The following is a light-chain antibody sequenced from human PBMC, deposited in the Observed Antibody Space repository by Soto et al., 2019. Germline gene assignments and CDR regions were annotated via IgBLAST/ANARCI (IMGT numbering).Light chain of an antibody. J-gene: IGLJ2*01. CDR2: SNN. CDR1: SSNIGSNT. V-gene: IGLV1-44*01. Sequence: HSVLTQPPSASGTPGQRVTISCSGSSSNIGSNTVNWYQQHPGTAPKLLIYSNNQRPSGVPDRFSGSKSGTSASLAISGLQSEDEADYYCAAWDDSLNAYVVFGGGTKLTVL. CDR3: AAWDDSLNAYVV.